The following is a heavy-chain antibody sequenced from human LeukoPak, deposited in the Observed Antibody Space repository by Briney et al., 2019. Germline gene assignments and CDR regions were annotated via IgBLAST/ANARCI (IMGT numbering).Heavy chain of an antibody. D-gene: IGHD5-18*01. J-gene: IGHJ4*02. V-gene: IGHV3-21*01. CDR2: ISSSSSYI. Sequence: PGGSLRLSCAASGFTFSSYSMNWVRQAPGKGLEWVSSISSSSSYIYYADSVKGRFTISRDNAKSTVHLQMNSLRAEDTAVYYCARGGYGAHMGWGQGTLVTVSS. CDR1: GFTFSSYS. CDR3: ARGGYGAHMG.